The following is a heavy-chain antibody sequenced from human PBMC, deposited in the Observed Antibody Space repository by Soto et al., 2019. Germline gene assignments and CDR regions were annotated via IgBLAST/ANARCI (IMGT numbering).Heavy chain of an antibody. D-gene: IGHD5-18*01. CDR1: GGSISSRNW. Sequence: PXETLSLPCAVSGGSISSRNWWSWVRQPPGKGLEWIGEIYHSGSTNYNPSLKSRVTISVVKSKNQFSLKLSSVTAADTAVYYCARDMGDLSYGHDYWGQGTLVTVSS. J-gene: IGHJ4*02. CDR3: ARDMGDLSYGHDY. CDR2: IYHSGST. V-gene: IGHV4-4*02.